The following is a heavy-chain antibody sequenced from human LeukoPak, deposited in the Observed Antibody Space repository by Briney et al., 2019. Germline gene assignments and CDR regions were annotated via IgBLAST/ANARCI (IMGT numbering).Heavy chain of an antibody. CDR2: IYPGDSDT. Sequence: GESLKISCKGSGYSFTSFWIDWVRQMPGKGLEWMGIIYPGDSDTKYSPSFQGQVTISADKSINTAYLQWNSLKASDTAMYYCARGVEMATIQSAFDIWGQGTMVTVSS. V-gene: IGHV5-51*01. CDR3: ARGVEMATIQSAFDI. J-gene: IGHJ3*02. D-gene: IGHD5-24*01. CDR1: GYSFTSFW.